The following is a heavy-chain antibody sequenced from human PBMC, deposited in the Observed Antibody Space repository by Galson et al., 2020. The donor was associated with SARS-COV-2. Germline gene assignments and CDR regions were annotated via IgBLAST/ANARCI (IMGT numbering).Heavy chain of an antibody. D-gene: IGHD3-3*01. CDR1: GFTFSSSA. J-gene: IGHJ4*02. CDR3: ARETDDYTARWEDD. CDR2: ISYDGTTK. V-gene: IGHV3-30*04. Sequence: GGSLRLSCEASGFTFSSSAMHWVRHPPGKGLERVAIISYDGTTKYNSDSVKGRFTISRDISQNTLYLQMNSLRPEDMAVYYCARETDDYTARWEDDWGQGTLGTVS.